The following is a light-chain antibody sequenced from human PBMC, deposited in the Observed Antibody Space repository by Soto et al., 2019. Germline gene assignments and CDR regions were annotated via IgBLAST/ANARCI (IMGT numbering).Light chain of an antibody. CDR2: EGT. CDR3: CSYAGDSTWV. V-gene: IGLV2-23*01. Sequence: QSALTQPASVSGSPGQSITISCTGTRSDVGNYNLVSWYQQHPGEAPKLMIYEGTKRPSGVSNRFSGSKFGNTASLTISGLQAEDEVDYYCCSYAGDSTWVFGGGTKVTVL. J-gene: IGLJ3*02. CDR1: RSDVGNYNL.